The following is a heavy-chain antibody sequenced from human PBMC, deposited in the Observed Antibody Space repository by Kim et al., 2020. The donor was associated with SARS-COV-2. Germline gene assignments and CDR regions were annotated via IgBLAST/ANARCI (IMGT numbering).Heavy chain of an antibody. D-gene: IGHD5-18*01. CDR3: AKAQWIQLWLGFDY. J-gene: IGHJ4*02. V-gene: IGHV3-30*02. Sequence: ADAVNGLFTISTDNSKNTMYLQMNSLGAEDRAVYYCAKAQWIQLWLGFDYWGQGTLVTVSS.